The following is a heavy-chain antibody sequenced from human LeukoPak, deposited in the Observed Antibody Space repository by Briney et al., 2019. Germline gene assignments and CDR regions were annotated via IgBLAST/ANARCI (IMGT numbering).Heavy chain of an antibody. CDR2: MNPNSGNT. Sequence: ASVKVSCKASGYTFTSYDINWVRQATGQGLEWMGWMNPNSGNTGYAQKFQGRVTMTRNTSTSTAYMELSSLRSEDTAVYYCARGSDDSSGYPTGFDYWGQGTLVTVSS. J-gene: IGHJ4*02. CDR1: GYTFTSYD. D-gene: IGHD3-22*01. CDR3: ARGSDDSSGYPTGFDY. V-gene: IGHV1-8*01.